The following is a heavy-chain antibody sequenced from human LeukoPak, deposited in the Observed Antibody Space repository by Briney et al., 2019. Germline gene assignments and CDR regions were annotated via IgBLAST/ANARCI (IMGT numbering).Heavy chain of an antibody. D-gene: IGHD3-10*01. CDR2: MSYDGGNQ. V-gene: IGHV3-30*18. CDR3: AKWRFGELRRYFDY. CDR1: GFTFPSSG. J-gene: IGHJ4*02. Sequence: PAGSLRLSCAASGFTFPSSGMHWVRQAPRKGLELVAVMSYDGGNQYYADSLKGRFTISRDNSKNTLYLQMNSLRAEDTAVYYCAKWRFGELRRYFDYWGQGTLVTVSS.